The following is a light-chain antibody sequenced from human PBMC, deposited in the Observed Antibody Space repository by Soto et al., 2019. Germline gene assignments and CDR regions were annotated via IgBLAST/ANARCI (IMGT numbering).Light chain of an antibody. J-gene: IGLJ3*02. V-gene: IGLV2-14*01. CDR3: SSYTTSNTLWV. CDR1: SSDVGDYDY. CDR2: EVT. Sequence: QSALTQPASVSGSPGQSITISCTGSSSDVGDYDYVSWYQQHPGKAPKLMIFEVTNRPSGVSNRFSGSKSGNTASLTISGLQAEDEADYYCSSYTTSNTLWVFGGGTKLTVL.